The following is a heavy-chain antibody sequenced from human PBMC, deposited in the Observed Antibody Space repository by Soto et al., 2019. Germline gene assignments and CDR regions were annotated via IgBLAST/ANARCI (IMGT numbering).Heavy chain of an antibody. CDR2: ISAYNGNT. CDR3: ASYRYCSSTSCEAEHGY. V-gene: IGHV1-18*01. Sequence: ASVKVSCKASGYTFTSYGISWVRQAPGQGLEWMGWISAYNGNTNYAQKLQGRVTMTTDTSTSTAYMELRSLRSDDTAVYYCASYRYCSSTSCEAEHGYWGQGTLVTVSS. CDR1: GYTFTSYG. D-gene: IGHD2-2*01. J-gene: IGHJ4*02.